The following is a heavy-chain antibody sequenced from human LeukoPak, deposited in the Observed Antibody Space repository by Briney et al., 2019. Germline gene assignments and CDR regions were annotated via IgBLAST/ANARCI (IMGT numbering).Heavy chain of an antibody. J-gene: IGHJ4*02. V-gene: IGHV3-66*01. CDR2: IYSGGTT. CDR1: GFTVSSNY. Sequence: GGSLRLSCAVSGFTVSSNYMSWVRQAPGKGLEWVSIIYSGGTTYYADSVKGRFTISRDNSKNIVYLQMNSLRAEDTALYYCARVGYTDTWYSSPPFDYWGQGTLVTVSS. D-gene: IGHD2-15*01. CDR3: ARVGYTDTWYSSPPFDY.